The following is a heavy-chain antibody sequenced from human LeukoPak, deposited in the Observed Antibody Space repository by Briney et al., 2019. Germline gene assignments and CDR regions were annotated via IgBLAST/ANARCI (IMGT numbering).Heavy chain of an antibody. V-gene: IGHV1-18*01. Sequence: ASVKVSCKASGYTFTSHGISWVLQAPGQGLEWMGWISAYNGNTNYAQKVQGRVTMTTDTSTSTAYLELRSLRSDDTAVYYCARVGRRAQPPISVGKIAAAGKSNWFDPWGQGTLVTVSS. CDR3: ARVGRRAQPPISVGKIAAAGKSNWFDP. J-gene: IGHJ5*02. D-gene: IGHD6-13*01. CDR1: GYTFTSHG. CDR2: ISAYNGNT.